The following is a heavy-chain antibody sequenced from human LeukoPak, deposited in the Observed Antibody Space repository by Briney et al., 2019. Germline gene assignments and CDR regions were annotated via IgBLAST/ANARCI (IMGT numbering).Heavy chain of an antibody. J-gene: IGHJ5*02. Sequence: GASVKVSCKASGYTFTGYYMHWVRQAPGQGLEWMGWINLNSGGTNYAQKFQGRVTMTRDTSISTAYMELSRLRSDDTAVYYCARAEIPGIAAAGSIDPWGQGTLVTVSS. D-gene: IGHD6-13*01. V-gene: IGHV1-2*02. CDR1: GYTFTGYY. CDR3: ARAEIPGIAAAGSIDP. CDR2: INLNSGGT.